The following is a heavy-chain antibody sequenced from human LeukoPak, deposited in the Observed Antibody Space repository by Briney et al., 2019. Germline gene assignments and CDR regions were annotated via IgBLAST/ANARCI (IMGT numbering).Heavy chain of an antibody. CDR2: VTSSSSYV. CDR1: GFTFSSYS. D-gene: IGHD1-26*01. J-gene: IGHJ6*03. Sequence: GGSLRLSCEASGFTFSSYSMNWVRQAPGKRLEWVSSVTSSSSYVFYADSVKGRFTISRDNAKNSLYLQMNSLTAEDTAVYYCARDPYSGNYGNTYYYMDVWGKGTTVTISS. V-gene: IGHV3-21*06. CDR3: ARDPYSGNYGNTYYYMDV.